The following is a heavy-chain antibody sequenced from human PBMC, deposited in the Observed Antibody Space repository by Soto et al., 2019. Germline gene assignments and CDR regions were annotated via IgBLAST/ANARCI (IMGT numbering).Heavy chain of an antibody. CDR3: ARQDMVSYYFDS. D-gene: IGHD2-8*01. Sequence: QVQLVESGGGVVQPGRSLRLSCAASGFTFSNHGMHWVRQAPGKGLEWVAVIWYDGSYKYYADSVKGRFTISRDNCKNTLYLQMNRLGAEDMALYYCARQDMVSYYFDSWGQGPGVNVSS. CDR2: IWYDGSYK. CDR1: GFTFSNHG. J-gene: IGHJ4*02. V-gene: IGHV3-33*01.